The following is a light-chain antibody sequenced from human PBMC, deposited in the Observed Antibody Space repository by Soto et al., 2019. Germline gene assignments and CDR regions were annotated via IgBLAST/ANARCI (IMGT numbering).Light chain of an antibody. V-gene: IGKV2D-29*01. Sequence: DLVLTQTPLSLSVTPGQPASISCKSSQSLLHTDGQTYLYWHLQKPGQPPQLLIHEVSNRFSGVPDRFSGSGSGTDFTLKISRVEAEDVGFYYCMQSIQLYTFGQGTKPEIK. J-gene: IGKJ2*01. CDR2: EVS. CDR1: QSLLHTDGQTY. CDR3: MQSIQLYT.